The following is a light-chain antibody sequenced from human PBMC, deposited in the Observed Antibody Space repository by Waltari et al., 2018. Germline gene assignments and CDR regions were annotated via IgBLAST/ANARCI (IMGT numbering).Light chain of an antibody. J-gene: IGKJ4*01. CDR1: QSVSSN. CDR3: QQYNNWPPLT. CDR2: GAS. V-gene: IGKV3-15*01. Sequence: EIVMTQSPATLSVSPGERATLSCRASQSVSSNLAWYQQKPGQAPRLLIYGASTRATGIPARFSGSGSGTEFTLTISSLQSEEFAVYYCQQYNNWPPLTFGGGTKVEIK.